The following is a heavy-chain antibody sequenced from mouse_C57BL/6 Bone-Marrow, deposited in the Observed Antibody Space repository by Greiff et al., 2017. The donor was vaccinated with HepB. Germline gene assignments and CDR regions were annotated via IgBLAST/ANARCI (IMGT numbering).Heavy chain of an antibody. Sequence: VQLQQPGAELVKPGASVKLSCKASGYTFTSYWMHWVKQRPGQGLEWIGMIHPNSGSTNYNEKFKSKATLTVDKSSSTAYMQLSSLTSEDSAAYYCARTASPYYAMDYWGQGTSVTVSS. CDR3: ARTASPYYAMDY. CDR1: GYTFTSYW. V-gene: IGHV1-64*01. J-gene: IGHJ4*01. CDR2: IHPNSGST. D-gene: IGHD6-1*01.